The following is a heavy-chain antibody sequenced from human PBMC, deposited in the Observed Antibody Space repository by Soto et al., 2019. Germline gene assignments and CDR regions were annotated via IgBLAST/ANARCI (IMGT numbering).Heavy chain of an antibody. V-gene: IGHV3-30*18. D-gene: IGHD6-19*01. CDR2: ISPDGINK. CDR1: GFTFSDYG. CDR3: VKPSGWYPDY. Sequence: QVQLVESGGGVVQPGGSLRLSCAVSGFTFSDYGMHWVRQAPGKGLEWVAVISPDGINKYYPDSLKGRFTISRDNSKNNLYMHMSSLRGEDTAVYYCVKPSGWYPDYWGQGTHVTVSS. J-gene: IGHJ4*02.